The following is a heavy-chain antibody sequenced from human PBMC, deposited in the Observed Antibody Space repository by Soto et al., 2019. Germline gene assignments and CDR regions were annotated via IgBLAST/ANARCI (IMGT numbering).Heavy chain of an antibody. V-gene: IGHV4-31*03. D-gene: IGHD1-26*01. Sequence: QVQLQESGPRLVKPSQTLSLTCTVSGGSIRSGGYYWSWIRQHPGKGLEWIGNIYSSVSTYYNPSLKSRVTISVVTSKNQSSLKLSSVTAADTAVYYCVRSRRSWDFDYWGQGTLVTVSS. CDR2: IYSSVST. J-gene: IGHJ4*02. CDR1: GGSIRSGGYY. CDR3: VRSRRSWDFDY.